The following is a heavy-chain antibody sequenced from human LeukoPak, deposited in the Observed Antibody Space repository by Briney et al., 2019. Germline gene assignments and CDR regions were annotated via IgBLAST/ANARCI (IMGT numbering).Heavy chain of an antibody. J-gene: IGHJ4*02. CDR1: GFTVSSNY. Sequence: GGSLRLSCAASGFTVSSNYMSWVRQAPGGGLEWVSVIYSGGSTYYADSVKGRFTISRDNSKNTLYLQMNSLRAEDTAVYYCARDHSGYDYARGFDYWGQGTLVTVSS. CDR3: ARDHSGYDYARGFDY. D-gene: IGHD5-12*01. V-gene: IGHV3-53*01. CDR2: IYSGGST.